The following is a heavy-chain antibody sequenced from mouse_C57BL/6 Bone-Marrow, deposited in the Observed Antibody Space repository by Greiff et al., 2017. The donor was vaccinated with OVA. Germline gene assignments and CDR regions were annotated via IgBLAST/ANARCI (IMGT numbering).Heavy chain of an antibody. Sequence: QVQLKQPGAELVKPGASVKLSCKASGYTFTSYWMHWVKQRPGQGLEWIGMIHPNSGSTNYNEKFKSKATLTVDKSSSTAYMQLSSLTSEDSAVYYCARFITTVVVFHYYAMDYWGQGTPVTVSS. D-gene: IGHD1-1*01. J-gene: IGHJ4*01. CDR3: ARFITTVVVFHYYAMDY. CDR2: IHPNSGST. V-gene: IGHV1-64*01. CDR1: GYTFTSYW.